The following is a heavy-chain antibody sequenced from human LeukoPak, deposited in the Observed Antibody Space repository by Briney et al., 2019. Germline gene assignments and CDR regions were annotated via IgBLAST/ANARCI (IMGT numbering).Heavy chain of an antibody. J-gene: IGHJ4*02. V-gene: IGHV3-23*01. D-gene: IGHD2-15*01. CDR3: AKDVRSGGSRLFDY. CDR1: GFTFSGFA. Sequence: QPGGTLRLSCAASGFTFSGFAMSWIRQAPGKGLEWGSSISRSGESTFYADSVRGRFTISRDNSKNTLYLQMNSLRAEDTAVYYCAKDVRSGGSRLFDYWGQGTLVTVSS. CDR2: ISRSGEST.